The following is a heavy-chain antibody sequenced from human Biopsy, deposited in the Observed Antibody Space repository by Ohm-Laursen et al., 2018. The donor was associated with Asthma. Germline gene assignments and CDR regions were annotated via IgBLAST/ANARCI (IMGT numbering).Heavy chain of an antibody. CDR3: ARRGGVRRYFDY. CDR1: GGSTSSGAYY. V-gene: IGHV4-30-4*01. CDR2: IYYIGST. D-gene: IGHD3-16*01. Sequence: SQTLSLTCTVSGGSTSSGAYYWSWVRQPPGKGLEWIGYIYYIGSTYYNPSLKSRVAISLDTSKNQFSLKLSSVTAADTAVYFCARRGGVRRYFDYWGQGTLATVSS. J-gene: IGHJ4*02.